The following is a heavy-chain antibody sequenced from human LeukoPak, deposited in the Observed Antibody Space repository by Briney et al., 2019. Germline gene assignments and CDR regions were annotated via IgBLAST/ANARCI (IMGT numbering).Heavy chain of an antibody. V-gene: IGHV1-46*01. CDR3: ARVIYGSGSYYPYYYYYMDV. D-gene: IGHD3-10*01. CDR2: INPSGGST. CDR1: GYTFTRYY. Sequence: ASVKVSCKASGYTFTRYYIHWVRQAPGQGLEWMGLINPSGGSTNYAQKFQGRVTMTRDTSTSTVYMELSSLRSEDTAVYYCARVIYGSGSYYPYYYYYMDVWGKGTTVTVSS. J-gene: IGHJ6*03.